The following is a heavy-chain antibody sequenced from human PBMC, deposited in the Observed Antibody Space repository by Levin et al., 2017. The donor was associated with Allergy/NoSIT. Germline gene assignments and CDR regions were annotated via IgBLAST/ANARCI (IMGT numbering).Heavy chain of an antibody. J-gene: IGHJ4*02. CDR2: IWYDGSNK. CDR1: GFTFSSYG. Sequence: GGSLRLSCAASGFTFSSYGMHWVRQAPGKGLEWVAVIWYDGSNKYYADSVKGRFTISRDNSKNTLYLQMNSLRAEDTAVYYCARAHQGIAAADAFDYWGQGTLVTVSS. CDR3: ARAHQGIAAADAFDY. D-gene: IGHD6-13*01. V-gene: IGHV3-33*01.